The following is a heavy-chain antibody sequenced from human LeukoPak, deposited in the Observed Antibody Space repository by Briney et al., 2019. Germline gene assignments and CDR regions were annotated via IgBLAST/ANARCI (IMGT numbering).Heavy chain of an antibody. J-gene: IGHJ4*02. CDR1: GYTFTGYY. D-gene: IGHD2-2*02. CDR2: INPNSGGT. CDR3: ARCDGGSTSCYTVDY. V-gene: IGHV1-2*04. Sequence: ASVKVSCKASGYTFTGYYMHWVRQAPGQGLEWMGWINPNSGGTNYAQKFQGWVTMTRDTSISTAYMELSRLRSDDTAVYYCARCDGGSTSCYTVDYWGQGTLVTVSS.